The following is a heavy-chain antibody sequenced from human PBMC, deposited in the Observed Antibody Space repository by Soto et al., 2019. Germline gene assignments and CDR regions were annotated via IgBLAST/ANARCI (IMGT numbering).Heavy chain of an antibody. Sequence: QVQLVESGGGVVQPGRSLRLSCAASGFTFSSYAMHWVRQAPGKGLEWVAVISNDGSDKYYADSVKGRFTISRDNNKNSPNLKMNSLRADDTAVYYCAKALGELSPESNDYWGRGTLSTVSS. CDR1: GFTFSSYA. J-gene: IGHJ4*02. CDR2: ISNDGSDK. V-gene: IGHV3-30*04. CDR3: AKALGELSPESNDY. D-gene: IGHD3-10*01.